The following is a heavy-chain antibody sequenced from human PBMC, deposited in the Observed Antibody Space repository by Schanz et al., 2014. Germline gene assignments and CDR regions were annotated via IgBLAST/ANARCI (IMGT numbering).Heavy chain of an antibody. Sequence: VQLVESGGGLVKPGESLRLSCAASGFSLSSYNMNWVRQAPGKGLEWISYIDRSFTSFYIDSVKGRFTTSRDNAKNSLFLEMTSLRDEDTAVYFCVKDVSYSFDVWGQGTLVSVSS. CDR1: GFSLSSYN. CDR2: IDRSFTS. D-gene: IGHD2-21*01. CDR3: VKDVSYSFDV. J-gene: IGHJ3*01. V-gene: IGHV3-21*05.